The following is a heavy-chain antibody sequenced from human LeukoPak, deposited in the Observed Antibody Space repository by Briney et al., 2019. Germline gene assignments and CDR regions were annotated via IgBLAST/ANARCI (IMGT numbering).Heavy chain of an antibody. J-gene: IGHJ3*01. CDR1: GGSISSYY. Sequence: SETLSLTCTVSGGSISSYYWSWIRQSPGKGLEWIGYIHYSGNTNYNPSLKSRVTMSVDTSKNQFSLRLSSVTAADTAVYYCARDLRYYDSSVDDAFDVWGQGTMVTVSS. CDR3: ARDLRYYDSSVDDAFDV. D-gene: IGHD3-22*01. V-gene: IGHV4-59*01. CDR2: IHYSGNT.